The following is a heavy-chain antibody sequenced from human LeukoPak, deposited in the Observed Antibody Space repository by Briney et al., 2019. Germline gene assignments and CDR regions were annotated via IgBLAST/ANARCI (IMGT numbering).Heavy chain of an antibody. CDR1: GGSISSYY. J-gene: IGHJ3*02. Sequence: SETLSLTCTVSGGSISSYYWSWIRQPAGKGLEWIGRIYTSGSTNYDPSLKSRVTMSVDTSKNQFSLKLSSVTAADTAVYYCARDIGYYDSSGYPRDAFDIWGQGTMVAVSS. V-gene: IGHV4-4*07. CDR3: ARDIGYYDSSGYPRDAFDI. D-gene: IGHD3-22*01. CDR2: IYTSGST.